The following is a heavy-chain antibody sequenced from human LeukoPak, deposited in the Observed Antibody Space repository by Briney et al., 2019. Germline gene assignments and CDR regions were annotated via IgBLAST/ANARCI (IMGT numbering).Heavy chain of an antibody. D-gene: IGHD6-13*01. J-gene: IGHJ4*02. CDR3: ARGSSGWSFDY. V-gene: IGHV1-18*01. CDR1: GYTFSTYR. CDR2: ISVYNGNT. Sequence: ASVKVSCNASGYTFSTYRIIWVRQAPGQGLEWMGWISVYNGNTNYAQNLQGRVTMTTDTSTSTAYMELRSLRSDDTALYYCARGSSGWSFDYWGQGTLVTVSS.